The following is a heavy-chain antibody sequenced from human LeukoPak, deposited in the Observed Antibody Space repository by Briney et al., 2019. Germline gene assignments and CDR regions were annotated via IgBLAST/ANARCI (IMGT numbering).Heavy chain of an antibody. CDR2: IRYDGSNK. V-gene: IGHV3-30*02. CDR1: GFTFSSYG. D-gene: IGHD5-18*01. CDR3: ARDSSWIQLWLGVCDY. Sequence: GGSLRLSCAASGFTFSSYGMHWVRQAPGKGLEWVAFIRYDGSNKYYADSVKGRFTISRDNAKNTLYLQMNSLRAEDTAVYYCARDSSWIQLWLGVCDYWGQGTLVTVSS. J-gene: IGHJ4*02.